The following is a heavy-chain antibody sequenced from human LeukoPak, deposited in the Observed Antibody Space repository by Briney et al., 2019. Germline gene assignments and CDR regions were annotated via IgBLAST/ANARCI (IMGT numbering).Heavy chain of an antibody. V-gene: IGHV3-74*01. J-gene: IGHJ4*02. D-gene: IGHD3-3*01. CDR3: ARVSGSWRYFDY. Sequence: GGSLRLSCAASGITLSSYWMHWVRQVPGKGLVWVSHINTDGSITNYADSVKGRFTISRDNAKNTLYLQMNSLRAEDTAVYYCARVSGSWRYFDYWGQGTLVTVSS. CDR1: GITLSSYW. CDR2: INTDGSIT.